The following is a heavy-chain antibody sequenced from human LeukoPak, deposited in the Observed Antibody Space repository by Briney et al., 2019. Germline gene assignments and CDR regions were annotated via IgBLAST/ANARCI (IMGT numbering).Heavy chain of an antibody. CDR1: EFMFSGYW. D-gene: IGHD3-16*01. Sequence: AGGSLRLSCAASEFMFSGYWMSWVRQAPGKGLEWVANIKVDGSEKNYVDSVKGRLTISRDNAKNSLYLQMNSLRVEDTAVYYCAREIPGGATTLDYWGQGTLVTVSS. V-gene: IGHV3-7*01. CDR2: IKVDGSEK. J-gene: IGHJ4*02. CDR3: AREIPGGATTLDY.